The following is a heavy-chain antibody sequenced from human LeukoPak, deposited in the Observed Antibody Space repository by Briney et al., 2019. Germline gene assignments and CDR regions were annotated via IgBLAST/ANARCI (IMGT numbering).Heavy chain of an antibody. CDR3: AGPEGYLLTFDY. Sequence: GGSLRLSCAASGFTFSSYAMSWVRQAPGKGLEWVSAISGSGGSTYCADSVKGRFTISRDNSENTLYLQMNSLRAEDTAVYYCAGPEGYLLTFDYWGQGTLVTVSS. CDR1: GFTFSSYA. V-gene: IGHV3-23*01. J-gene: IGHJ4*02. D-gene: IGHD2-8*01. CDR2: ISGSGGST.